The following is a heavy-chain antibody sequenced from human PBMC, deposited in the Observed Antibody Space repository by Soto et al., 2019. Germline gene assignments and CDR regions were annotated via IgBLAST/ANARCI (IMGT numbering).Heavy chain of an antibody. Sequence: SETLSLTCTVSGGSMSSQYWGWIRQPPGKGLEWIGYIYNSGSTNYNPSLKSRVTISVDTSKNQFSLKLSSVTAADTAVYYCARGGSAWSNDYWGQGALVTVYS. CDR3: ARGGSAWSNDY. V-gene: IGHV4-59*11. D-gene: IGHD6-19*01. CDR1: GGSMSSQY. CDR2: IYNSGST. J-gene: IGHJ4*02.